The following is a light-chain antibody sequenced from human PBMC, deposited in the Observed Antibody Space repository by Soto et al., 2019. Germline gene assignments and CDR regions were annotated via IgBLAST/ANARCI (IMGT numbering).Light chain of an antibody. CDR2: DAS. V-gene: IGKV3-15*01. CDR3: QQYGSSPWT. Sequence: EIVMTQSPATLSVSPGERATLSCRASQSVSTKLAWYQQKPGQAPRLLIFDASTRASDIPARFSGSGSGTEFTLTISRLEPEDFAVYYCQQYGSSPWTFGQGTKVDIK. J-gene: IGKJ1*01. CDR1: QSVSTK.